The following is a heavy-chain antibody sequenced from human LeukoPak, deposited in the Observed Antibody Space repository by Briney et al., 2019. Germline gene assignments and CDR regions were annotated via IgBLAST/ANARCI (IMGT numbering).Heavy chain of an antibody. CDR1: GFTFSSYE. D-gene: IGHD5-18*01. Sequence: GGSLRLSCAASGFTFSSYEMNWVRQAPGKGLEWVSYISSSGSTIYYADSVKGRFTISRDNAKNSLYLQMNSLRAEDTAVYYCARQYISGQWYFDYWGQGTLVTVSS. J-gene: IGHJ4*02. V-gene: IGHV3-48*03. CDR2: ISSSGSTI. CDR3: ARQYISGQWYFDY.